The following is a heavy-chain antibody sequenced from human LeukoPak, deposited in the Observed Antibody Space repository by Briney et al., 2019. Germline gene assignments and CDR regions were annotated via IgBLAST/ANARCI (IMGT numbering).Heavy chain of an antibody. D-gene: IGHD1-1*01. CDR3: ARVNTNWPLDY. Sequence: PGGSLRLSCAASGFTFTNSWMSWVRQAPGKGLEWVANMKPDGSQKYYVDSVKGRFTISRDNAKNSLYLQMNSLRAEDTAVYYCARVNTNWPLDYWGQGTLVTVSS. CDR1: GFTFTNSW. CDR2: MKPDGSQK. V-gene: IGHV3-7*05. J-gene: IGHJ4*02.